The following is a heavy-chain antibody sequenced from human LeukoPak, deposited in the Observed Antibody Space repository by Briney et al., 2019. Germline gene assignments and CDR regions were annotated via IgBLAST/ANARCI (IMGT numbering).Heavy chain of an antibody. CDR2: IIPIFGTA. Sequence: ASVKVSCKASGYTFTGYYMHWVRQAPGQGLEWMGGIIPIFGTANYAQKFQGRVTITADESTSTAYMELSSLRSEDTAVYYCARARIVATTRTYYFDYWGQGTLVTVSS. D-gene: IGHD5-12*01. J-gene: IGHJ4*02. CDR1: GYTFTGYY. CDR3: ARARIVATTRTYYFDY. V-gene: IGHV1-69*13.